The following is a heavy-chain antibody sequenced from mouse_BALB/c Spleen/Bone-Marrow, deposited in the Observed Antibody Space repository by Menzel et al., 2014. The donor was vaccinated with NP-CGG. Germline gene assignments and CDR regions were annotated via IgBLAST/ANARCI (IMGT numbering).Heavy chain of an antibody. CDR1: GYSFTGYY. CDR3: ASYGNYG. CDR2: INPYNGAT. D-gene: IGHD2-1*01. Sequence: VHVKQSGPELVKPGALVKISCKASGYSFTGYYMHWVKQSHVKSLEWIGRINPYNGATSYNQNFKDKASLTVDKSSSTAYMELHSLTSEDSAVYYCASYGNYGWGQGTTLTVSS. V-gene: IGHV1-31*01. J-gene: IGHJ2*01.